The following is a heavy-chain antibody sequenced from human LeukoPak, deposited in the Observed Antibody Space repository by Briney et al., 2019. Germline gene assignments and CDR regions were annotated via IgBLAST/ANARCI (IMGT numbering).Heavy chain of an antibody. CDR3: ASERIGFGELFTNYYYMDV. Sequence: SETLSLTCTVSGSSISSYYWSWIRQPPGKGLEWIGEINHSGSTNYNPSLKSRVTISVDTSKNQFSLKLSSVTAADTAVYYCASERIGFGELFTNYYYMDVWGKGTTVTISS. CDR1: GSSISSYY. V-gene: IGHV4-34*01. CDR2: INHSGST. D-gene: IGHD3-10*01. J-gene: IGHJ6*03.